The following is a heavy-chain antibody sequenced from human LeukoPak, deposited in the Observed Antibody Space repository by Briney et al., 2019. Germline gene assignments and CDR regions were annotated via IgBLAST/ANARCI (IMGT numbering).Heavy chain of an antibody. Sequence: GGSPRLSCAASGFTFSSYAMSWVRQAPGKGLEWVSAISGSGGSTYYADSVKGRFTISRDNSKNTLYLQMNSLRAEDTAVYYCARAIGGYYYYYYMDVWGKGTTVTVSS. J-gene: IGHJ6*03. V-gene: IGHV3-23*01. CDR3: ARAIGGYYYYYYMDV. CDR2: ISGSGGST. CDR1: GFTFSSYA. D-gene: IGHD3-16*01.